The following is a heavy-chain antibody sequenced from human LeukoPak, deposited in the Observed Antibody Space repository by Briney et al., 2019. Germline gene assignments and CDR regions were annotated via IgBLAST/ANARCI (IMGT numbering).Heavy chain of an antibody. CDR1: GFTFSSYA. Sequence: GGSLRLSCAASGFTFSSYAMSWVRQAPGKGLEWVSAISGSGGSTYYADSVKGRFTISRDNSKNTLYLQMNSLRAEDTAVYYCAKVSRFMIKTVVSPNYYDSSGYLRGPLGYWGQGTLVTVSS. D-gene: IGHD3-22*01. J-gene: IGHJ4*02. CDR2: ISGSGGST. CDR3: AKVSRFMIKTVVSPNYYDSSGYLRGPLGY. V-gene: IGHV3-23*01.